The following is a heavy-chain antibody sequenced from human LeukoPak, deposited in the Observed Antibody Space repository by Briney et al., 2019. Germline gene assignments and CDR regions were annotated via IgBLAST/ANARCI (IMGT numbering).Heavy chain of an antibody. CDR3: ARTRGSGRFDY. V-gene: IGHV3-30-3*01. J-gene: IGHJ4*02. Sequence: GGSLRLSCAASGFTFTNYVIHWVRQAPGKGLDWVGVVSYDGGSQYYADSVNGRFTVSRDDSKNTLYLQMDSLSRDDTAVYYCARTRGSGRFDYWGQGTLVTVSS. CDR1: GFTFTNYV. CDR2: VSYDGGSQ. D-gene: IGHD3-16*01.